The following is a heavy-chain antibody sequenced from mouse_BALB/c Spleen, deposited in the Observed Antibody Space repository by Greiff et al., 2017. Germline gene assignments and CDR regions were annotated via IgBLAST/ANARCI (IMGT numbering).Heavy chain of an antibody. J-gene: IGHJ4*01. D-gene: IGHD1-1*01. Sequence: VQLQQSGPSLVKPSQTLSLTCSVTGDSITSGYWNWIRKFPGNKLEYMGYISYSGSTYYNPSLKSRISITRDTSKNQYYLQLNSVTTEDTATYYCARPPHYYGSSYAMDYWGQGTSVTVSS. CDR2: ISYSGST. V-gene: IGHV3-8*02. CDR3: ARPPHYYGSSYAMDY. CDR1: GDSITSGY.